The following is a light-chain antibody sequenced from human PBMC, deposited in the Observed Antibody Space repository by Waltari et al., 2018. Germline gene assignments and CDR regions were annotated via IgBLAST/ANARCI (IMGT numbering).Light chain of an antibody. CDR3: QQYYSDPLT. Sequence: DIVMTQSPDSLAVSLGARATINCKSSQSVLKRSNNNNYLAWFQQKPGQPPKLLIYWASTRESGVPDRFSGSGSGTDFTLTISSLQAEDVAVYYCQQYYSDPLTFGQGTKLEIK. V-gene: IGKV4-1*01. CDR2: WAS. J-gene: IGKJ2*01. CDR1: QSVLKRSNNNNY.